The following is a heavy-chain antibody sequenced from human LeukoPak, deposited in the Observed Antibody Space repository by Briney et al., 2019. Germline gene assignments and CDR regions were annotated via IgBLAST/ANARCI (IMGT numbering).Heavy chain of an antibody. J-gene: IGHJ4*02. Sequence: GGTLRLSCAASGFTFSSYGMSWVRQAPGKGLEWVSAISGSGGSTYYADSVKGRFTISRDNSKNTLYLQMNSLRAEDTAVYYCANLVGYCSGGSCYPFDYWGQGTLVTVFS. D-gene: IGHD2-15*01. CDR3: ANLVGYCSGGSCYPFDY. V-gene: IGHV3-23*01. CDR2: ISGSGGST. CDR1: GFTFSSYG.